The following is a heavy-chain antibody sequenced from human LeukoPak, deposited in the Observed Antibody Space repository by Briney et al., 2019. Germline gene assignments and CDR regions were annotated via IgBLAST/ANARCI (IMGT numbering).Heavy chain of an antibody. J-gene: IGHJ4*02. CDR2: INHSGST. CDR3: ARGPLHWSRGVIVRPLLRFDY. Sequence: TLSXXXXVYGXSXSGYYXRWVREPPGKGGEWGGEINHSGSTNYNPSLKSRVTISVDPSKTQFSLKLSSVTAADTAVYYCARGPLHWSRGVIVRPLLRFDYWGQGTLVTVSS. CDR1: GXSXSGYY. D-gene: IGHD3-16*02. V-gene: IGHV4-34*01.